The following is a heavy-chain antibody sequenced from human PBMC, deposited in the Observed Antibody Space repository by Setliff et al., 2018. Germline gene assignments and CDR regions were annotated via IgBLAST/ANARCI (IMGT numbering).Heavy chain of an antibody. V-gene: IGHV3-30*02. Sequence: PGGSLRLSCAASRITFSDYYMSWIRQAPGKGLEWLAYIRHDGTNENYADSVKGRFTISRDNSRNTLFLQMNSLRTEDTAVYYCAKDTHYYASSGYYCFDYWGQGTLVTVSS. CDR2: IRHDGTNE. J-gene: IGHJ4*02. CDR3: AKDTHYYASSGYYCFDY. CDR1: RITFSDYY. D-gene: IGHD3-22*01.